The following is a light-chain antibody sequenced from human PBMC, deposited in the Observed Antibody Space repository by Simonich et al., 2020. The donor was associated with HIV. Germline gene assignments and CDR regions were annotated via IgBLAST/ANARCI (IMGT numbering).Light chain of an antibody. CDR2: EVN. CDR1: SSDVGGYNY. V-gene: IGLV2-11*01. CDR3: CSYAGSYTWL. Sequence: QSALTQPPSASGYPGQSVTISCTGTSSDVGGYNYVSWYPQHPGKAPKLMIYEVNKRPSGVPARFSGSKSGNTASLTISGLQSEDEADYYCCSYAGSYTWLFGGGTKLTVL. J-gene: IGLJ3*02.